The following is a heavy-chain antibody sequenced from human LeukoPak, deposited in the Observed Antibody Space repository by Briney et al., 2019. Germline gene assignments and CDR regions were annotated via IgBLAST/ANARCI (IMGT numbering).Heavy chain of an antibody. D-gene: IGHD2-15*01. V-gene: IGHV3-30*18. Sequence: GGSLRLSCAASGFTFSTYGMHWVRQAPGKGPEWVAVISNDGSNKYHAESVRGQFTISRDNSKNTLYLQMNSLRAEDTAVYYCAKDAGHCSGGSCYRQDYWGQGTLVTVSS. CDR1: GFTFSTYG. CDR3: AKDAGHCSGGSCYRQDY. J-gene: IGHJ4*02. CDR2: ISNDGSNK.